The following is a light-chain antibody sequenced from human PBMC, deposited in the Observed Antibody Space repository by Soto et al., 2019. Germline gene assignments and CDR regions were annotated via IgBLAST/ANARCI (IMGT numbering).Light chain of an antibody. CDR2: AAS. J-gene: IGKJ1*01. CDR1: QSISSY. Sequence: DIQMTQSPSSLSASVGDRVTITCRASQSISSYLNWYQQKPGKAPKLLIYAASSLQSGVPSRFSGSGSGTGFTLTIGSLQPEDFATYFCQQNYSPPRTFGQGTKVEIK. V-gene: IGKV1-39*01. CDR3: QQNYSPPRT.